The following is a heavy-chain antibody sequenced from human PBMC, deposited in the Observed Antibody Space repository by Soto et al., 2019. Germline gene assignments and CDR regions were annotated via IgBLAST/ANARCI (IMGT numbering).Heavy chain of an antibody. CDR3: ATHGIVVVVAGWYFDY. CDR2: ISGSGGST. Sequence: PGGSLTVSCAASGFTFSSYAMNWVRQAPGKGLEWVSAISGSGGSTYYADSVKGRFTISRDNSKNTLYLQMNSLRAEDTAVYYYATHGIVVVVAGWYFDYWGQGTLVTVSS. V-gene: IGHV3-23*01. D-gene: IGHD2-15*01. J-gene: IGHJ4*02. CDR1: GFTFSSYA.